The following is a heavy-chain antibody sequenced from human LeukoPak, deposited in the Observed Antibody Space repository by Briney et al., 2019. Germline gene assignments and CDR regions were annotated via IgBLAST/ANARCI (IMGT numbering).Heavy chain of an antibody. Sequence: SETLSLTCAVSGGSISSGGYSWSWIRQPPGKGLEWNGYIYHSGSTYYNPSLKSRVTISVDRSKNQFSLKLSSVTAADTAVYYCARALTNNWFDPWGQGTLVTVSS. J-gene: IGHJ5*02. V-gene: IGHV4-30-2*01. CDR2: IYHSGST. CDR1: GGSISSGGYS. D-gene: IGHD1-14*01. CDR3: ARALTNNWFDP.